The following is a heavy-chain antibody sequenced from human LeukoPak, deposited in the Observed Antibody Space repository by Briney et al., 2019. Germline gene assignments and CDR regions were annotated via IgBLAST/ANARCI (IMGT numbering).Heavy chain of an antibody. Sequence: SETLSLTCSVSGGSISSYYWSWIRQPPGKGLEWIGYIYYSGSTNFNPSLKSRVTISVDTSKNQFSLKLSSVTAADTAVYYCARLGSPQGYGGNKAFDIWGHGTMVTVSS. CDR2: IYYSGST. D-gene: IGHD4-23*01. CDR1: GGSISSYY. J-gene: IGHJ3*02. V-gene: IGHV4-59*01. CDR3: ARLGSPQGYGGNKAFDI.